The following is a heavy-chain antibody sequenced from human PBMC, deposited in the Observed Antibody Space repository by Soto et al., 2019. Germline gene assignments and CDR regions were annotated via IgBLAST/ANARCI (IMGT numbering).Heavy chain of an antibody. CDR2: IYYSGST. J-gene: IGHJ5*02. CDR1: GGSISSSSYY. V-gene: IGHV4-39*01. D-gene: IGHD2-15*01. CDR3: ARQRVIPGTPTNWFDP. Sequence: SETLSLTCTVSGGSISSSSYYWGWIRQPPGKGLEWIGSIYYSGSTYYNPSLKSRVTLFVDTSKNQFSLKLTSVTASDTALYYCARQRVIPGTPTNWFDPWGQGTLVTVSS.